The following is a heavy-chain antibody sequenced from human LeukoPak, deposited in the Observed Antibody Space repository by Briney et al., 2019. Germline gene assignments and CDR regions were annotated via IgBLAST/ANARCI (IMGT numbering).Heavy chain of an antibody. J-gene: IGHJ4*02. CDR3: ARVFTISSGWYRSFDY. V-gene: IGHV1-18*01. D-gene: IGHD6-19*01. CDR2: ISAYNGNT. CDR1: GYTFTSYG. Sequence: ASVKVSCKASGYTFTSYGISWVRQAPGQGLEWMGWISAYNGNTNYAQKLQGRVTMTTDTSTSTAYMELRSLGSDDTAVYYCARVFTISSGWYRSFDYWGQGTLVTVSS.